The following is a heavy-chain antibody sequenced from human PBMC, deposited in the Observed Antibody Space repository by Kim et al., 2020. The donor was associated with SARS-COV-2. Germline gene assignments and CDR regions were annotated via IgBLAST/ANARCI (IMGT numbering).Heavy chain of an antibody. J-gene: IGHJ4*02. CDR3: ASRIG. CDR2: INTDGRST. CDR1: GFTSSNYG. Sequence: GGSLRLSCAASGFTSSNYGMHWVRQAPGKGLVWVSVINTDGRSTNYADSVKGRFTISRDNAKNTLYLQMNSLRAEDKAMYYCASRIGWGQGILVTVSS. V-gene: IGHV3-74*01.